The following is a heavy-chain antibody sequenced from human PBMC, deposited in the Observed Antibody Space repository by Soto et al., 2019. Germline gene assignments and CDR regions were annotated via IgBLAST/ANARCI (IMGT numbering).Heavy chain of an antibody. CDR3: ARGQAAAAGTAHWFDP. CDR1: GGSFSGYY. V-gene: IGHV4-34*01. J-gene: IGHJ5*02. D-gene: IGHD6-13*01. CDR2: INHSGST. Sequence: SETLSLTCAVYGGSFSGYYWSWIRQPPGKGLEWIGEINHSGSTNYNPSLKSRVTISVDTSKNQFSLKLSSVTAADTAVYYCARGQAAAAGTAHWFDPWGQGTLVTVSS.